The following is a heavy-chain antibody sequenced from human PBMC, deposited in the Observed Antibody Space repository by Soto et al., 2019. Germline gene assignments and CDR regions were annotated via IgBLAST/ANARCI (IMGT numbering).Heavy chain of an antibody. D-gene: IGHD4-17*01. CDR1: GGSLSSGDYY. Sequence: QVQLQESGPGLVKPSQTLSLTCTVSGGSLSSGDYYWSWIRQHPGKGLEWIGYIHYSGDSYYNPSLKGRVTISIDTSNNQFSLKLSSVTAADTAVYYCARGDYNAYRGYDYWGQGTLVTVSS. V-gene: IGHV4-31*03. CDR3: ARGDYNAYRGYDY. CDR2: IHYSGDS. J-gene: IGHJ4*02.